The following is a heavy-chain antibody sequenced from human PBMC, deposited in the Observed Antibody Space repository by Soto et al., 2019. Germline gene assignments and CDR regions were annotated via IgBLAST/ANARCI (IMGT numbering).Heavy chain of an antibody. CDR2: IYTSGST. CDR3: ARDLIISWPPNWFDP. CDR1: GGSISSYY. Sequence: PSETLSLTCTVSGGSISSYYWSWIRQPAGKGLEWIGRIYTSGSTNSNPSLKSRVTMSVDTSKNQFSLKLSSVTAADTAVYYCARDLIISWPPNWFDPWGQGTLVTVSS. J-gene: IGHJ5*02. D-gene: IGHD6-13*01. V-gene: IGHV4-4*07.